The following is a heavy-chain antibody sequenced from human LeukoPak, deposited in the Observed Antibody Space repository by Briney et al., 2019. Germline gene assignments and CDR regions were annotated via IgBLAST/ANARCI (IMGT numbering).Heavy chain of an antibody. J-gene: IGHJ4*02. D-gene: IGHD3-22*01. CDR3: ARDGYDSSGYYFDY. CDR1: GYTFTNYG. CDR2: ISAYNGNA. V-gene: IGHV1-18*01. Sequence: ASVKVSCKASGYTFTNYGISWVRQAPGQGLEWMGWISAYNGNAKYAQNLQGRVTMTTDTSTSTAYMELRSLRSDDTAVYYCARDGYDSSGYYFDYWGQGTLVTVSS.